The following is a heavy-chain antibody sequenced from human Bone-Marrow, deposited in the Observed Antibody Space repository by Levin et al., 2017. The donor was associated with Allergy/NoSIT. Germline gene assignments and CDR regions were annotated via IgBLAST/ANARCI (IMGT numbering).Heavy chain of an antibody. CDR3: AKWNGYGDA. D-gene: IGHD1-1*01. CDR2: MTGSDGPS. V-gene: IGHV3-23*01. CDR1: GVTIRTFG. J-gene: IGHJ5*02. Sequence: GESLKISCAPSGVTIRTFGITWVRQAPGKGLEWVAGMTGSDGPSHYRDSVRGRFTVSRDNFNNAVHLQMNSLRIEDTAVYYCAKWNGYGDAWGQGILVTVSP.